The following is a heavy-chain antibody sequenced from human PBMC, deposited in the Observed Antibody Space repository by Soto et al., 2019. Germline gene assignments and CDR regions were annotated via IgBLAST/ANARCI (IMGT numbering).Heavy chain of an antibody. D-gene: IGHD4-17*01. CDR3: AKDPYGDYTFRYFDL. V-gene: IGHV3-9*01. J-gene: IGHJ2*01. CDR1: GFTFDDYA. CDR2: INWNSGSV. Sequence: EVQLVESGGGLVQPGRSPRLSCAASGFTFDDYAMHWVRQAPGKGLEWVSGINWNSGSVGYADSVKGRFTISRDNAKNSLYLQMNSLRAEDTALYYCAKDPYGDYTFRYFDLWGRGTLVTVSS.